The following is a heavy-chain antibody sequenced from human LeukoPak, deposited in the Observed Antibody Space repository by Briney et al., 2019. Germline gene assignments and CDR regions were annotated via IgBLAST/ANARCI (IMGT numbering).Heavy chain of an antibody. Sequence: PSETLSLTCTVSGGSISSYYWSWIRQPPGKGLEWIGYIYYSGSTNYNPSLKSRVTISVDTSKNQFSLKLSSVTAADTAVYYCARHFLATLSFDYWGQGTLVTVSS. CDR3: ARHFLATLSFDY. J-gene: IGHJ4*02. V-gene: IGHV4-59*08. CDR2: IYYSGST. CDR1: GGSISSYY. D-gene: IGHD3-3*01.